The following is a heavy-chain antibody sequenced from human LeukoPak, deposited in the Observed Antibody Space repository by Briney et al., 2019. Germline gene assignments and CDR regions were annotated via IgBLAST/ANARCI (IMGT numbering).Heavy chain of an antibody. J-gene: IGHJ4*02. CDR3: ARGGTFGVDRNDY. D-gene: IGHD3-3*01. Sequence: GGSLRLSCAASGFSFSSYSMTWVRQAPGKGLEWVSSIPAKRSYLYYADSVKGRFTISRDNAKNSVYLEMSSLTDEDTAVYYCARGGTFGVDRNDYWGQGTLVPVSS. V-gene: IGHV3-21*01. CDR2: IPAKRSYL. CDR1: GFSFSSYS.